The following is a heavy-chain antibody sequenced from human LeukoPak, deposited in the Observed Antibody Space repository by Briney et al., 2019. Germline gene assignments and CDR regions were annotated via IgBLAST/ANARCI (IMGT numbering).Heavy chain of an antibody. CDR3: AKDQRGWELLFDY. CDR2: ISYDGSNK. V-gene: IGHV3-30*04. D-gene: IGHD1-26*01. Sequence: PGRSLRLSCAASGFTFSSYAMHWVRQAPGKGLEWVAVISYDGSNKYYADSVKGRFTISRDNSKNTLYLQMNSLRAEDTAVYYCAKDQRGWELLFDYWGQGTLVTVSS. J-gene: IGHJ4*02. CDR1: GFTFSSYA.